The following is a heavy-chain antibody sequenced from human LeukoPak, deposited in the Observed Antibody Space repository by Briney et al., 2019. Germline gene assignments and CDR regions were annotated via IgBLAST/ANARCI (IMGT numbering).Heavy chain of an antibody. CDR1: GGSFSGYY. D-gene: IGHD5-18*01. J-gene: IGHJ4*02. CDR2: INHSGST. V-gene: IGHV4-34*01. CDR3: AYKRGYSYGYIDY. Sequence: PSETLSLTCAVYGGSFSGYYWSWIRQPPGKGLEWIGEINHSGSTNYNPSLKSRVTISVDTSKNQFSLKLSSVTAADTAVYCCAYKRGYSYGYIDYWGQGTLVTVSS.